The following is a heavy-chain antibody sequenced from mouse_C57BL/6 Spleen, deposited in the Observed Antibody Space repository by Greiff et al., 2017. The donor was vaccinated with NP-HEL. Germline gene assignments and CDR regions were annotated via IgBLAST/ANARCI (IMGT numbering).Heavy chain of an antibody. V-gene: IGHV1-80*01. CDR1: GYAFSSYW. Sequence: VQLQQSGAELVKPGASVKISCKASGYAFSSYWMNWVKQRPGKGLEWIGQIYPGDGDTNYNGKFKGKATLTADKSSSTAYMQLSSLTSEDSAVYFCARLGYYGSSYDFDVWGTGTTVTVSS. CDR3: ARLGYYGSSYDFDV. J-gene: IGHJ1*03. D-gene: IGHD1-1*01. CDR2: IYPGDGDT.